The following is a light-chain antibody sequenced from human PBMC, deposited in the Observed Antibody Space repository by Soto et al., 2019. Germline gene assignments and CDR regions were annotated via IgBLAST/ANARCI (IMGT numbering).Light chain of an antibody. CDR3: CSYVGSSILM. Sequence: QSALTQPASVSGSPGQSITISCTGTSRDVGLYNLVSWYQQLPGKAPKLIIYEVSERPSGISDLFSGSKSGNTASLTISGLQDGDEADYYCCSYVGSSILMFGGGTKLTVL. V-gene: IGLV2-23*02. CDR1: SRDVGLYNL. J-gene: IGLJ3*02. CDR2: EVS.